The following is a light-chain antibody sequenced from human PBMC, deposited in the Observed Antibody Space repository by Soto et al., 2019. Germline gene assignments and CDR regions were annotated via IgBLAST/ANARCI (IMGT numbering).Light chain of an antibody. J-gene: IGLJ3*02. CDR3: SSYTTTTRL. V-gene: IGLV2-14*01. CDR1: SSDIGSNNY. Sequence: QSALTQPASVSGSPGPSITISCTGTSSDIGSNNYVSWFQQRPGKAPTLIIYEVSNRPSGVSTHFSGSKSGNTAALTISGLLQEDEAEYYCSSYTTTTRLFGGGTKLTVL. CDR2: EVS.